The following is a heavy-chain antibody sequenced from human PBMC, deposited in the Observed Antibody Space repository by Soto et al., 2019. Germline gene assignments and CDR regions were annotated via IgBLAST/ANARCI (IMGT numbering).Heavy chain of an antibody. V-gene: IGHV1-18*01. CDR3: ARELRLPLNFDY. CDR2: ISAYNGNT. J-gene: IGHJ4*02. D-gene: IGHD4-17*01. Sequence: ASVKVSCKASGYTFTSYGMSWVRQAPGQGLEWMGWISAYNGNTNYAQKLQGRVTMTTDTSTSTAYMELRSLRSDDTAVYYCARELRLPLNFDYWSQGTLVPVSS. CDR1: GYTFTSYG.